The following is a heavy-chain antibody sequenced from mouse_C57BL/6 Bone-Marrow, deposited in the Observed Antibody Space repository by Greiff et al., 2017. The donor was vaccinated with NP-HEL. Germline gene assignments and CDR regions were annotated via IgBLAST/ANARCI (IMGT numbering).Heavy chain of an antibody. V-gene: IGHV1-55*01. CDR3: ARYGYQTLYWYFDV. Sequence: VQLQQSGAELVKPGASVKMSCKASGYTFTSYWITWVKQRPGQGLEWIGDIYPGSGSTNYNEKFKSKATLTVDTSSSTAYMQLSSLTSEDSAVYYCARYGYQTLYWYFDVWGTGTTVTVSS. CDR1: GYTFTSYW. J-gene: IGHJ1*03. D-gene: IGHD2-2*01. CDR2: IYPGSGST.